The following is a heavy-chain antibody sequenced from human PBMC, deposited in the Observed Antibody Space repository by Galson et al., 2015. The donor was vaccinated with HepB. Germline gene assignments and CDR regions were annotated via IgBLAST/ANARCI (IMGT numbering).Heavy chain of an antibody. J-gene: IGHJ3*02. D-gene: IGHD3-22*01. CDR2: IIPTFDTP. CDR1: GGSFNTYA. Sequence: SVKVSCKASGGSFNTYAINWLRQAPGQGLEWMGGIIPTFDTPIYAQRFQDRATITADKSTSTAYMELSSLTSDDTALYYCARDRTHYYDTSGYSGAFEIWGQGTMVTVSS. CDR3: ARDRTHYYDTSGYSGAFEI. V-gene: IGHV1-69*06.